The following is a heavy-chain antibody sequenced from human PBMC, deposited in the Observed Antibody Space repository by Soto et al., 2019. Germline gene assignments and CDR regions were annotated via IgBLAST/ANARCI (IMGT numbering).Heavy chain of an antibody. J-gene: IGHJ5*02. Sequence: QVQLVQSGAEVKKPGSSVKVSCKASGGTFSSYAITWVRQAPGQGLEWVGGIIPIFATANYAQKFQGRVTITSDEVTGTVYMEVRSLTSEDTAVYYCARVNSGWLNWFDPWGQGTLVTVSS. CDR2: IIPIFATA. CDR1: GGTFSSYA. V-gene: IGHV1-69*05. CDR3: ARVNSGWLNWFDP. D-gene: IGHD6-19*01.